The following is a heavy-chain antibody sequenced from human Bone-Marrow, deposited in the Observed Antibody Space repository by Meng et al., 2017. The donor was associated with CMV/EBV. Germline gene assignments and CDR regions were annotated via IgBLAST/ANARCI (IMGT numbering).Heavy chain of an antibody. V-gene: IGHV3-21*01. J-gene: IGHJ3*02. CDR3: ASDIVVVPAANDAFDI. CDR1: GFPFSSFS. Sequence: GGSLRLSCAASGFPFSSFSMNWVRQAPGKGLEWVSSISSSGSYISYADSVKGRFTISRDNAKNSLYLQMNSLRAEDTAVYYCASDIVVVPAANDAFDIWGQGKMVTVSS. CDR2: ISSSGSYI. D-gene: IGHD2-2*01.